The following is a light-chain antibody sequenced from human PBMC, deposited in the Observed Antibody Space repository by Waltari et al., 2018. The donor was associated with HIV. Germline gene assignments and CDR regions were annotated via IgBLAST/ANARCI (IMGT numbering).Light chain of an antibody. Sequence: QSVLTQPPSTSAAPGQRVTISCSGDTSSSQFTSFYWYQQLPGAAPKLLIYDISHRPSVVPDRLSGSKSGASASLAITSLRSEDEGLYYCATWSAVLRAWVFGGGTKLTVL. CDR1: TSSSQFTS. J-gene: IGLJ3*02. V-gene: IGLV1-47*01. CDR2: DIS. CDR3: ATWSAVLRAWV.